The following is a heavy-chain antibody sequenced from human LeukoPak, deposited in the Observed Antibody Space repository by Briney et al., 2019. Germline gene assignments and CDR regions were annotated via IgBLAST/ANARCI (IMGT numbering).Heavy chain of an antibody. D-gene: IGHD1-26*01. Sequence: AAVKVSCKTCGYTCASYGVSGVRQAAGQALEKKGWISAYNGNTNYAQKLQGRVTMTTDTSTSTAYMELRSLRSDDTAVYYCARETTIGATIFDYWGQGTLVTVSS. CDR1: GYTCASYG. CDR3: ARETTIGATIFDY. J-gene: IGHJ4*02. V-gene: IGHV1-18*01. CDR2: ISAYNGNT.